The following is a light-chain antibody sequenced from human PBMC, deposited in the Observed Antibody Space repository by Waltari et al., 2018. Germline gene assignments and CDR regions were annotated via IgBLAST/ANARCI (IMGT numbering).Light chain of an antibody. CDR2: DAA. J-gene: IGKJ2*01. V-gene: IGKV3-20*01. Sequence: EIVLTQSPGTLSLSPGERATLSCRASQTISNYFAWYQQKPGQAPRLLIYDAASRAIGIPDRFSGSGSGTDFTLTISRLEPEDFAMYYCQQYGSSPTFGQGTKLEIK. CDR3: QQYGSSPT. CDR1: QTISNY.